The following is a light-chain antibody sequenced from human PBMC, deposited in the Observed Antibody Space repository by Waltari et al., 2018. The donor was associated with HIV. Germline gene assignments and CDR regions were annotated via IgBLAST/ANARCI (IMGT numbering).Light chain of an antibody. CDR1: VLTIPY. J-gene: IGLJ3*02. CDR3: QSADSSTTYWV. V-gene: IGLV3-25*03. Sequence: SYQLTQPHSVSASPGPTARITCSGDVLTIPYIHWYQQKPGQAPVLVIYKDKERPSGIPERFSGSSTGTTVTLTISGVQAEDEADYYCQSADSSTTYWVFGGGTKLTVL. CDR2: KDK.